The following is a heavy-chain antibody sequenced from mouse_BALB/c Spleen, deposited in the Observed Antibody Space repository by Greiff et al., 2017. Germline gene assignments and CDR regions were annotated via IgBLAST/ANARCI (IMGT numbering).Heavy chain of an antibody. J-gene: IGHJ4*01. Sequence: VKLVESGPDLVAPSQSLSITCTVSGFSLTSYGVHWVRQPPGKGLEWLVVIWSDGSTTYNSALKSRLSISKDNSKSQVFLKMNSLQTDDTAMYYCARQGYDGYLYYAMDYWGQGTSVTVSS. CDR1: GFSLTSYG. V-gene: IGHV2-6-2*01. CDR2: IWSDGST. CDR3: ARQGYDGYLYYAMDY. D-gene: IGHD2-3*01.